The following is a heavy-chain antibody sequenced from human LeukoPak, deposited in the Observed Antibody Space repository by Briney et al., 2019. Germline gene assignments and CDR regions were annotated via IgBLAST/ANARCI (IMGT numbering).Heavy chain of an antibody. Sequence: SVKVSCKASGGAFSSYAISWVRQAPGQGLEWMGGIIPIFGTANYAQKFQGRVTITADESTSTAYMELSSLRSEDTAVYYCARGRHSSSWSSFDYWGQGTLVTVSS. CDR1: GGAFSSYA. V-gene: IGHV1-69*13. D-gene: IGHD6-13*01. CDR2: IIPIFGTA. J-gene: IGHJ4*02. CDR3: ARGRHSSSWSSFDY.